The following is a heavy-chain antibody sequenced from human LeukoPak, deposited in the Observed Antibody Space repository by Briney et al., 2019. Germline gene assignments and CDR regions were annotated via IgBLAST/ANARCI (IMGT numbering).Heavy chain of an antibody. CDR2: ISGDGGST. D-gene: IGHD5-24*01. Sequence: GGSLRLSCAASGFTFYGYTMNWVRQAPGKGLEWVSLISGDGGSTYYADSVKGRFTISRDNSKNSLYLQMNSLRTEDIALYYCANDLREGFKIRGYFQHWGQGTLVTVSS. CDR3: ANDLREGFKIRGYFQH. V-gene: IGHV3-43*02. CDR1: GFTFYGYT. J-gene: IGHJ1*01.